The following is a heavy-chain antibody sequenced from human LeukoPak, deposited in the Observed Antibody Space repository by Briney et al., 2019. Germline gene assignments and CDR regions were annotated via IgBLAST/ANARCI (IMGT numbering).Heavy chain of an antibody. J-gene: IGHJ6*03. CDR1: GYTFTSYD. CDR2: MNPNSGNT. Sequence: GASVKVSCKASGYTFTSYDINWVRQATGQGLEWMGWMNPNSGNTGYAQKFQGRVTITRNTSISTAYMELSSLRSEDTAVYYCARLRVPAASYYYYYMDVWGKGTTVTVSS. CDR3: ARLRVPAASYYYYYMDV. V-gene: IGHV1-8*03. D-gene: IGHD2-2*01.